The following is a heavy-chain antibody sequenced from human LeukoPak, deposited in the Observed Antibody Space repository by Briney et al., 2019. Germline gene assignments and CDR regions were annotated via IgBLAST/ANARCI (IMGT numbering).Heavy chain of an antibody. Sequence: PSETLSLTCTVSGGSISSSSYYWGWIRQPPGKGLEWIGSIYYSGSTYYNPSLKSRVTISVDTSKNQFSLKLSSVTAADTAVYYCARHVRRYSYGQPPDYYYYMDVWGKGTTVTISS. J-gene: IGHJ6*03. V-gene: IGHV4-39*01. CDR3: ARHVRRYSYGQPPDYYYYMDV. CDR2: IYYSGST. D-gene: IGHD5-18*01. CDR1: GGSISSSSYY.